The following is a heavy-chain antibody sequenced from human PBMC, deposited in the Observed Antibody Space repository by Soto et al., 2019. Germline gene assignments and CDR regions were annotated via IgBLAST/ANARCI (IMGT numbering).Heavy chain of an antibody. J-gene: IGHJ5*02. D-gene: IGHD2-15*01. Sequence: QVQLQQWGAGLLKPSETLSLTCAVYGGSFSGYYWSWIRQPPGKGLEWIGEINHSGSTNYNPSLKSRDTISVDTSKNQFSLKLSSVTAADTAVYYCARGRLGYCSGGSCYSGSWFDPWGQGTLVTVSS. V-gene: IGHV4-34*01. CDR1: GGSFSGYY. CDR3: ARGRLGYCSGGSCYSGSWFDP. CDR2: INHSGST.